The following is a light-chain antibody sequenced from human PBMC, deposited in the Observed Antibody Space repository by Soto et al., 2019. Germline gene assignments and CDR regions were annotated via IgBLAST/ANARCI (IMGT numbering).Light chain of an antibody. CDR3: QQRNSWPPTFT. CDR2: DTS. V-gene: IGKV3-11*01. J-gene: IGKJ5*01. Sequence: EIILTQSPDTLSLSPGERSPLSCRGSQSVGSFLAWYQQKPGQATRLLIYDTSIRATGIPARFSGSGSGKDFTLTLSSLETEAFAVSYWQQRNSWPPTFTFGPGTRLEI. CDR1: QSVGSF.